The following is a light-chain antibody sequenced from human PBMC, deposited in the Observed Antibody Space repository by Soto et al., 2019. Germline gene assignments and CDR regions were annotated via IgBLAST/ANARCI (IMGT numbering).Light chain of an antibody. Sequence: DIQMTQSPSSLSASVGDRVTITYQASQDISNYLNWYQQKPGKAPKLLIYAASSLQSGVPSRFSGSGSGTDFTLTISSLQPEDFATYYCQQSYSSFRTFGQGTKVDIK. CDR2: AAS. CDR3: QQSYSSFRT. V-gene: IGKV1-39*01. CDR1: QDISNY. J-gene: IGKJ1*01.